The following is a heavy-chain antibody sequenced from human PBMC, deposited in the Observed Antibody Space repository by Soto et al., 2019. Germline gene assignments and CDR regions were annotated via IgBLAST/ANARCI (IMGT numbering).Heavy chain of an antibody. CDR1: GYTFTSYG. CDR2: ISAYNGNT. CDR3: ARDQGQRITIFGVVIVGDPDFDY. J-gene: IGHJ4*02. D-gene: IGHD3-3*01. Sequence: ASVKVSCKASGYTFTSYGISWVRQAPGQGLEWMGSISAYNGNTNYAQKLQGRVTMTTDTSTSTAYMELRSLRSDDTAVYYCARDQGQRITIFGVVIVGDPDFDYWGQGTLVTVSS. V-gene: IGHV1-18*01.